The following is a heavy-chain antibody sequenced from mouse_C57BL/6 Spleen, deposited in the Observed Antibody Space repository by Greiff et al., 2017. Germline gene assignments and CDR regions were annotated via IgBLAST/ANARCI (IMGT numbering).Heavy chain of an antibody. D-gene: IGHD4-1*01. Sequence: EVQLVESGGGLVKPGGSLKISCAASGFTFSDYGMHWVRQAPEKGLEWVAYISSGSSTIYYADTVKGRFTITTDNAKNTLFLQMTSLRSEDTAMYYCATNWDWAYWGQGTLGTVSA. CDR3: ATNWDWAY. CDR1: GFTFSDYG. V-gene: IGHV5-17*01. J-gene: IGHJ3*01. CDR2: ISSGSSTI.